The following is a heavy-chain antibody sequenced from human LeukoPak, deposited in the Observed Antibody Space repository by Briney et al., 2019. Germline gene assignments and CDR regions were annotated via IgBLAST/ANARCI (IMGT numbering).Heavy chain of an antibody. Sequence: GGSLRLSCAASGFTFSSYAMSWVRQAPGKVLEWVSAISGNGGRTYYGDSVKGRFTISRDNSKNTLYLQMNSLRAEDTAVFYCAKVAEMGTILGKFDNWGQGTLVTVSS. CDR1: GFTFSSYA. V-gene: IGHV3-23*01. D-gene: IGHD5-24*01. J-gene: IGHJ4*02. CDR2: ISGNGGRT. CDR3: AKVAEMGTILGKFDN.